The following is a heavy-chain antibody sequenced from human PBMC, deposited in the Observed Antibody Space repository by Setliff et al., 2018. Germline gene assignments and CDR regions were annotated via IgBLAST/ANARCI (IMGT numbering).Heavy chain of an antibody. J-gene: IGHJ4*02. Sequence: SETLSLTCNVSGDSISSTYHWGWIRQSPGKGLEWIGNMYHSGSVYYNPSLKSRVTISVDTSKNQFSLKLSSVTAADTVLYYCTVYNTGSSKDHYWGQGTPVTVSS. CDR2: MYHSGSV. CDR1: GDSISSTYH. CDR3: TVYNTGSSKDHY. V-gene: IGHV4-38-2*02. D-gene: IGHD2-8*02.